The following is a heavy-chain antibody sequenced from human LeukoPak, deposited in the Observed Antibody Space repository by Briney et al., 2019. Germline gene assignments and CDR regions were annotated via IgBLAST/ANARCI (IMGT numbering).Heavy chain of an antibody. CDR1: GGSIRSYY. Sequence: PSETLSLTCTVSGGSIRSYYWSWIRQPPGKGLEWIGYIYYGGSTNYNPSLQSRVTLSVDTSKNQFSLKLGSVTAADTAVYYCARGLYEGWAYWGQGTLVTVSS. D-gene: IGHD5/OR15-5a*01. J-gene: IGHJ4*02. CDR3: ARGLYEGWAY. V-gene: IGHV4-59*01. CDR2: IYYGGST.